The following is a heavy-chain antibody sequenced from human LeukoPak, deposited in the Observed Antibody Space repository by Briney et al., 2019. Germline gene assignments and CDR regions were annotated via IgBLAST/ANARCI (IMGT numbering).Heavy chain of an antibody. D-gene: IGHD3-3*01. CDR1: GFTFSSYW. Sequence: PGGSLRLSCAASGFTFSSYWMSWVRQAPGKGLEWVANIKQDGSEKYYVDSVKGRFTISRDNAKNSLYLQMNSLRAEDTAVYYCARDTWYYVFWSGFSVWGQETLVTVSS. V-gene: IGHV3-7*01. CDR2: IKQDGSEK. J-gene: IGHJ4*02. CDR3: ARDTWYYVFWSGFSV.